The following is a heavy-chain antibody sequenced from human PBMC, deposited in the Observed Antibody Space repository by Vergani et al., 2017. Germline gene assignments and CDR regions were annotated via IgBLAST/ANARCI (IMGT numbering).Heavy chain of an antibody. CDR3: AREYSSSVGFLAY. Sequence: QVQLQESGPGLVKPSETLSLTCIVSGSSISPYYWSCIRQPAGKGLEWIGRIYTSESTNYNPSLKSRVTMSVDTSKNQFSLKLSSVTAADTAVYYCAREYSSSVGFLAYWGQGTLVTVSS. V-gene: IGHV4-4*07. J-gene: IGHJ4*02. CDR1: GSSISPYY. CDR2: IYTSEST. D-gene: IGHD6-6*01.